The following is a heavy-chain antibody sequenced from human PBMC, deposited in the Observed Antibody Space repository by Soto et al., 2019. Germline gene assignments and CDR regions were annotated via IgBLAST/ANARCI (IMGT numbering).Heavy chain of an antibody. V-gene: IGHV3-48*02. Sequence: EVQLVESGGGLVQPGGSLRLSCAASGFTFSSYSMNWVRQAPGKGLEWGSYISSFSSTIYYADSVKGRFTISRDNAKNSLYLQMNSLRDEDTAVYYCAREGIAVRGFDYWGQGTLVTVSS. J-gene: IGHJ4*02. D-gene: IGHD6-19*01. CDR3: AREGIAVRGFDY. CDR2: ISSFSSTI. CDR1: GFTFSSYS.